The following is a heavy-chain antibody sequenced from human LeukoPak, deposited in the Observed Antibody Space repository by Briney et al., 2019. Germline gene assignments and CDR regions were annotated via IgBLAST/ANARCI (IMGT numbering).Heavy chain of an antibody. CDR1: GYTFTHHG. J-gene: IGHJ4*02. D-gene: IGHD3-22*01. CDR3: ARDPSNSSGYHAHFDS. Sequence: GASVKVSCKASGYTFTHHGISWVRQAPGQGLEWMGWISCYNGDTIYAQNVQGRVTMTTDASTRTVYIELRNLGSDDTAIYYCARDPSNSSGYHAHFDSWGQGTWSPSPQ. CDR2: ISCYNGDT. V-gene: IGHV1-18*01.